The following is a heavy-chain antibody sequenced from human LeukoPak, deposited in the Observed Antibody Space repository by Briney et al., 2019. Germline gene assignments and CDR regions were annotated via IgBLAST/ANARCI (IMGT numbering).Heavy chain of an antibody. J-gene: IGHJ2*01. D-gene: IGHD3-22*01. Sequence: SVKVSCKSSGGTFSSYAISWVRQAPGQGLEWMGRIIPIFGTANYAQRFQGRVTITTDESTRTAYMELSSLRSEDTAVYYCASYDSSGYYRHDGYFDLWGRGTLVTVSS. V-gene: IGHV1-69*05. CDR3: ASYDSSGYYRHDGYFDL. CDR1: GGTFSSYA. CDR2: IIPIFGTA.